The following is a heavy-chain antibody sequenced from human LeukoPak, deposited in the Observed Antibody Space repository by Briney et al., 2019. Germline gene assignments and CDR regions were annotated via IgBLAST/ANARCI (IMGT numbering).Heavy chain of an antibody. CDR1: GFTVSSNY. CDR3: ARDGTPDSNYPYGMDV. V-gene: IGHV3-53*01. D-gene: IGHD4-11*01. CDR2: LYSGGDT. J-gene: IGHJ6*02. Sequence: PGGSLRLSCAASGFTVSSNYINWVRQAPGKGLEWVSVLYSGGDTYYADSVKGRFTVSRDNSKNTLYLQMNGLRAEDTAVYYCARDGTPDSNYPYGMDVWGQGTTVTVSS.